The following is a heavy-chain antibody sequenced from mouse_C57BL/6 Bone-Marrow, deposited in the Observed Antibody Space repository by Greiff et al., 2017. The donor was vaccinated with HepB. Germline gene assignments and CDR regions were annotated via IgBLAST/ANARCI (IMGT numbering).Heavy chain of an antibody. CDR3: TTSYGSSSAY. CDR2: IDPENGDT. D-gene: IGHD1-1*01. Sequence: EVQLQQSGAELVRPGASVKLSCTASGFTIKDDYMHWVKQRPEQGLEWIGWIDPENGDTEYASKFQGKATITADTSSNTAYLQLSSLTSEDTAVYYCTTSYGSSSAYWGQGTLVTVSA. J-gene: IGHJ3*01. CDR1: GFTIKDDY. V-gene: IGHV14-4*01.